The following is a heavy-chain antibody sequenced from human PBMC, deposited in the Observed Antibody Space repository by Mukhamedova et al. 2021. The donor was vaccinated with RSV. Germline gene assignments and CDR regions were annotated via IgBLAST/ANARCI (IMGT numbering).Heavy chain of an antibody. V-gene: IGHV5-10-1*01. J-gene: IGHJ2*01. CDR3: ARGLAAGGYFDL. D-gene: IGHD6-13*01. Sequence: SPSFQGHVTISADKSISTAYLQWSSLKASDTAMYYCARGLAAGGYFDLWGRGTLVTVSS.